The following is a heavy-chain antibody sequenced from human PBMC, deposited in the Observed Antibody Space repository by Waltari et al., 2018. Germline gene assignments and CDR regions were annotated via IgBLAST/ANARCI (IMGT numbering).Heavy chain of an antibody. CDR3: AKRSGRQQLVLTYYYGMDV. J-gene: IGHJ6*02. CDR2: ISGSGGST. V-gene: IGHV3-23*04. Sequence: EVQLVESGGGLVQPGGSLRLSCAASGFTFSSYAMSWVRQAPGKGLEWVSAISGSGGSTYYADSVKGRFTISRDNSKNTLDLQMNSLRAEDTAVYYCAKRSGRQQLVLTYYYGMDVWGQGTTVTVSS. D-gene: IGHD6-13*01. CDR1: GFTFSSYA.